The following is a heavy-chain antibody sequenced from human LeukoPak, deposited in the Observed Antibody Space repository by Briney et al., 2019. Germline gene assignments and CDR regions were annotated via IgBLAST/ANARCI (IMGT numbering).Heavy chain of an antibody. D-gene: IGHD2-2*01. CDR2: ISSSSSYI. V-gene: IGHV3-21*01. CDR1: GFTFSSYS. Sequence: GGSLRLSCAASGFTFSSYSMNWVRQAPGKGLEWVSSISSSSSYIYYADSVKGRFTISRDNAKNSLYLQMNSLRAEDTAVYYCARGGCSSTSCSFDYWGQGTLVTVSS. CDR3: ARGGCSSTSCSFDY. J-gene: IGHJ4*02.